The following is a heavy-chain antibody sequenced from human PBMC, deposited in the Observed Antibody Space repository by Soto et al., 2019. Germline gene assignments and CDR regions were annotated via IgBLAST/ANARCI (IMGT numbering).Heavy chain of an antibody. J-gene: IGHJ6*02. Sequence: PSETLSLTCTVSGGSISSYYWSWIRQPPGKGLEWIGYIYYSGSTNYNPSPKSRVTISVDTSKNQFSLKLSSVTAADTAVYYCARGLGLRVYYYGMDVWGQGTTVTVSS. D-gene: IGHD7-27*01. V-gene: IGHV4-59*01. CDR2: IYYSGST. CDR3: ARGLGLRVYYYGMDV. CDR1: GGSISSYY.